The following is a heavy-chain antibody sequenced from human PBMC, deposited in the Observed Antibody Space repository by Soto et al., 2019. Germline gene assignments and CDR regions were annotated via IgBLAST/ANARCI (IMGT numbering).Heavy chain of an antibody. CDR1: GGSFSDYF. CDR3: AREELSTSCLGCDY. V-gene: IGHV4-34*01. D-gene: IGHD2-2*01. Sequence: PSETLSLTCAVYGGSFSDYFWTWVRQPPGKGLEWIGDINYSGSTYYNPSLKGRVTISVDTSKNQFSLKLSSVTAADTAVYYCAREELSTSCLGCDYWGQGTLVTVSS. J-gene: IGHJ4*02. CDR2: INYSGST.